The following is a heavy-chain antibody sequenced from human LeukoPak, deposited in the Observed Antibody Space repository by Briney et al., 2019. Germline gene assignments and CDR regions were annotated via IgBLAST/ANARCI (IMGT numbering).Heavy chain of an antibody. D-gene: IGHD3-22*01. V-gene: IGHV4-61*10. CDR2: IYYSGST. CDR3: ARERFYYYDGPSANSDAFDI. CDR1: GGSISSGSYY. J-gene: IGHJ3*02. Sequence: PSETLSLTCTVSGGSISSGSYYWSWIRQPAGKGLEWIGYIYYSGSTNYNPSLKSRVTISVDTSRNQFSLKLSSVTAADTAVYYCARERFYYYDGPSANSDAFDIWGQGTMVTVSS.